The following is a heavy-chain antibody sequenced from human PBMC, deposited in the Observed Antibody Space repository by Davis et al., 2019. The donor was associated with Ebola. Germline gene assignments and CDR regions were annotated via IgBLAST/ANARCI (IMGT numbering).Heavy chain of an antibody. V-gene: IGHV4-4*02. CDR3: ARHKGLDP. CDR2: INHSGST. J-gene: IGHJ5*02. Sequence: SGPTLVKPTDTLTLTCTVSGFSLSNARMGVSWIRQPPGKGLEWIGEINHSGSTNYNPSLKSRVTISVDTSKNQFSLKLSSVTAADTAVYYCARHKGLDPWGQGTLVTVSS. CDR1: GFSLSNARMG.